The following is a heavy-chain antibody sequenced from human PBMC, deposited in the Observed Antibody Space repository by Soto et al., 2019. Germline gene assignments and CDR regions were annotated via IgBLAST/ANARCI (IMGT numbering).Heavy chain of an antibody. CDR2: INHSGST. CDR3: ARAGYSYGYMIGYYYGMDV. Sequence: QVQLQQWGAGLLKPSETLSLTCAVYGGSFSGYYWSWIRQPPGKGLERIGEINHSGSTNYNPSLKSRVTISVDTSKNQFSLKLSSVTAADTAVYYCARAGYSYGYMIGYYYGMDVWGQGTTVTVSS. J-gene: IGHJ6*02. V-gene: IGHV4-34*01. D-gene: IGHD5-18*01. CDR1: GGSFSGYY.